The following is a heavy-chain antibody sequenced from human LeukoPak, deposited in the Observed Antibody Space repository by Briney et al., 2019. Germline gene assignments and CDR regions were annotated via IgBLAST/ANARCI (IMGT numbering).Heavy chain of an antibody. CDR2: IWYDGSNK. Sequence: GGSLRLSCAASGFTFSSYGMHWVRQAQGKGLEWVAVIWYDGSNKYYADSVKGRFTISRDNSKNTLYLQMNSLRAEDTAVYYCARDSYYDILTGHTPTPPDYWGQGTLVTVSS. D-gene: IGHD3-9*01. V-gene: IGHV3-33*01. CDR1: GFTFSSYG. CDR3: ARDSYYDILTGHTPTPPDY. J-gene: IGHJ4*02.